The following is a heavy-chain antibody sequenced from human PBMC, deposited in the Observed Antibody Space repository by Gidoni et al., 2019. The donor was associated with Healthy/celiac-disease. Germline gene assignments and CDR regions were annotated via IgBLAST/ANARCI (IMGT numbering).Heavy chain of an antibody. V-gene: IGHV3-23*01. D-gene: IGHD3-22*01. CDR1: GFTFRSYA. Sequence: EVQLLESGGGLVQPGGSLRLSCAASGFTFRSYAMRWVRQAPGKGLEWVSAISGSGGSTYYADSVKGRFTISRDNSKNTLYLQMNSLRAEDTAVYYCAKDLIYDSSGYSPGGAFDIWGQGTMVTVSS. CDR2: ISGSGGST. CDR3: AKDLIYDSSGYSPGGAFDI. J-gene: IGHJ3*02.